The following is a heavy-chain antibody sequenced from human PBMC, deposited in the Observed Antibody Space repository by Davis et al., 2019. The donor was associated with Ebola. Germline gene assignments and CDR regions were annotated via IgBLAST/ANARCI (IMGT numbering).Heavy chain of an antibody. CDR1: GFTFSSYG. CDR3: ASGEGYCSGGSCYGKYYFDY. J-gene: IGHJ4*02. V-gene: IGHV3-30*19. Sequence: GGSLRLSCAASGFTFSSYGMHWVRQAPGKGLEWVAVISYDGSNKYYADSVKSRFTISRDNSKNTLYLQMNSLRAEDTAVYYCASGEGYCSGGSCYGKYYFDYWGQGTLVTVSS. CDR2: ISYDGSNK. D-gene: IGHD2-15*01.